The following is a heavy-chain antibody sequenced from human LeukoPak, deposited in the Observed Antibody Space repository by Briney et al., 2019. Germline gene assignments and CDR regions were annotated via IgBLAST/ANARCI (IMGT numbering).Heavy chain of an antibody. CDR3: ARDQGGSGPTTYDY. D-gene: IGHD6-19*01. V-gene: IGHV3-74*03. CDR1: GFTFSNYV. J-gene: IGHJ4*02. Sequence: GGSLRLSCAVSGFTFSNYVMSWVRQAPGKGLEWVSRINTDGSDTMYADSVKGRFTISRDNAKNTLYLQMNSLKAEDTAVYYCARDQGGSGPTTYDYWGQGNLVTVSS. CDR2: INTDGSDT.